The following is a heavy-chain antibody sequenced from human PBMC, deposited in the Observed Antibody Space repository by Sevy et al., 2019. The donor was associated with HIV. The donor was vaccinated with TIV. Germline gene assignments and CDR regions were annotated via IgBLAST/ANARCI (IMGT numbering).Heavy chain of an antibody. D-gene: IGHD3-22*01. J-gene: IGHJ4*02. V-gene: IGHV4-59*01. CDR2: IYYSGST. Sequence: SETLSLTCTVSGGSISSYYWSWIRQPPGKGLEWIGYIYYSGSTNYNPSLKSRVTISVDTSKNQFSLKLSSVTAADTAVYYCARVSPNYYDSSGYIRSGPDYWGQGTLVTVSS. CDR1: GGSISSYY. CDR3: ARVSPNYYDSSGYIRSGPDY.